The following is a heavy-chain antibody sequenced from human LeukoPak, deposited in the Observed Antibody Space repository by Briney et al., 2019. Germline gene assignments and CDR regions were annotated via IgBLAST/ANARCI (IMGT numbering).Heavy chain of an antibody. V-gene: IGHV3-23*01. CDR1: GFTFSTNP. CDR3: AKEHHYYFDY. Sequence: GESLRISCAASGFTFSTNPMAWVRQAPGKGLEWVSGTIGSGGSTYYADSVKGRFTISRDNSKNTLYLQMNSLRDEDTAVYYCAKEHHYYFDYWGQGTLVTVSS. J-gene: IGHJ4*02. CDR2: TIGSGGST. D-gene: IGHD3-10*01.